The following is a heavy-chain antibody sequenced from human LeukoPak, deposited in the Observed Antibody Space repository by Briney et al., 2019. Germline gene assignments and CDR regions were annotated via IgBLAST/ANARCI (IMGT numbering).Heavy chain of an antibody. D-gene: IGHD2-2*01. Sequence: PSETLSLTCTVSGGSISSGDYYWSWIRQPPGKGLEWIGYIYYSGSTYHNPSLKSRVTISVDTSKNQFSLKLSSVTAADTAVYYCARYCSSTSCSPGIYYFDYWGQGTLVTVSS. V-gene: IGHV4-30-4*01. CDR1: GGSISSGDYY. CDR3: ARYCSSTSCSPGIYYFDY. J-gene: IGHJ4*02. CDR2: IYYSGST.